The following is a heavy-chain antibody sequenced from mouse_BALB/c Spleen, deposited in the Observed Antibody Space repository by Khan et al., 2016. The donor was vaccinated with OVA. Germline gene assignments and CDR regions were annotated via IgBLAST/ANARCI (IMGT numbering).Heavy chain of an antibody. J-gene: IGHJ3*01. Sequence: VQLQQSGAELARPGASVKMSCKASGYTFTTYTIHWVKQRPGQGLEWIGYIIPSNDYTNYNQKFKDRATLPADKSSSTAYMQLSSLTSEDSAVYYCVREGAYYRSDGWFAYWGQGTLVTVSA. CDR2: IIPSNDYT. CDR3: VREGAYYRSDGWFAY. D-gene: IGHD2-14*01. CDR1: GYTFTTYT. V-gene: IGHV1-4*01.